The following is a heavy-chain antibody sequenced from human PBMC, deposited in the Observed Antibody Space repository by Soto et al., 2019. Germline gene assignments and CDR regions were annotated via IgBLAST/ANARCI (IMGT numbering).Heavy chain of an antibody. CDR1: GGSLRDYY. CDR2: INHSGST. V-gene: IGHV4-34*01. D-gene: IGHD3-10*01. Sequence: QVQLQQWGAGLLKPSETLSLTCAVYGGSLRDYYWSWIRQPPGNGLEWIGEINHSGSTNYNPSLKSRVTISVDTSKNQFSLKLSSVTAADTAVYYCARRGGYSLSSWGQGTLVTVSS. CDR3: ARRGGYSLSS. J-gene: IGHJ5*02.